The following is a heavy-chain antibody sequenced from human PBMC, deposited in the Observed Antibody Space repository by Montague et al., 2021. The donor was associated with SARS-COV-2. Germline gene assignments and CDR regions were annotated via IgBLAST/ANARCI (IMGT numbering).Heavy chain of an antibody. CDR2: ISSSGGGSTK. J-gene: IGHJ6*02. CDR1: VFIFSSYE. Sequence: SLRLSCVASVFIFSSYEMNLVRQAPGKGLVWISYISSSGGGSTKHYTXSVKGRFTISRDNAKNSLYLQMNSLRVEDTAIYYCARDRDWDDWCGMDVWGQGTTVTVSS. V-gene: IGHV3-48*03. D-gene: IGHD2-21*01. CDR3: ARDRDWDDWCGMDV.